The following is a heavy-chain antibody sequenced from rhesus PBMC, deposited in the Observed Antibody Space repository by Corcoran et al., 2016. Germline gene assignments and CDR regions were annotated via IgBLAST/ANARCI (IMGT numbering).Heavy chain of an antibody. CDR3: AREGDSGFRLDYFDY. CDR1: GGSTSSSY. V-gene: IGHV4-169*02. J-gene: IGHJ4*01. CDR2: SYGSSSGT. D-gene: IGHD3S6*01. Sequence: QLQLQESGPGLVKPSETLSVTCAVPGGSTSSSYWTWIRPAPGKGLAWIGCSYGSSSGTNYNPSLKSRVTLSVDTSKNQLSLKLSSVTTADTAVYYCAREGDSGFRLDYFDYWGQGVLVTVSS.